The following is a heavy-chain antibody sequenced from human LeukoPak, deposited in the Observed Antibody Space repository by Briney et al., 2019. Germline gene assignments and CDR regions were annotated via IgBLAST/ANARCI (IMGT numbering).Heavy chain of an antibody. D-gene: IGHD3-16*01. Sequence: SETLSLTCAVYGGSFSGYYWSWIRQPPGKGLEWIGEINHSGSTNYNPSLKSRVTISVDTSKNQFSLKLSSVTAADTAVYYCARGPMGGYWYFDLWGRGTLVTVSS. CDR2: INHSGST. CDR1: GGSFSGYY. CDR3: ARGPMGGYWYFDL. J-gene: IGHJ2*01. V-gene: IGHV4-34*01.